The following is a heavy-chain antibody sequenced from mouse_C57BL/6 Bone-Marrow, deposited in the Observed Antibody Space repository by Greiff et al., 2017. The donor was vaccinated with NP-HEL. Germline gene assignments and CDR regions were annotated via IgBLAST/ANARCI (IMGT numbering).Heavy chain of an antibody. D-gene: IGHD2-5*01. CDR3: ARRDYSNLGFAY. CDR1: GYTFTDYY. CDR2: INPNNGGT. V-gene: IGHV1-26*01. Sequence: EVQLQQSGPELVKPGASVKISCKASGYTFTDYYMNWVKQSHGKSLEWIGDINPNNGGTSYNQKFKGKATLTVDKSPSTAYMELRSLTSEDSAVYYCARRDYSNLGFAYWGQGTLVTVSA. J-gene: IGHJ3*01.